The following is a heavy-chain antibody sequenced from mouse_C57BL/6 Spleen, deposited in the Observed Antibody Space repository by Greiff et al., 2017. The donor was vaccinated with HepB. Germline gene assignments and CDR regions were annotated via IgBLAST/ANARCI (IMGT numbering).Heavy chain of an antibody. CDR2: IHPNSGST. CDR3: AREGDGYYGGFAY. Sequence: VQLQQPGAELVKPGASVKLSCKASGYTFTSYWMHWVKQRPGQGLEWIGMIHPNSGSTNYNEKFKSKATLTVDKSSSTAYMQLSSLTSEDSAVYYCAREGDGYYGGFAYWGQGTLVTVSA. CDR1: GYTFTSYW. D-gene: IGHD2-3*01. J-gene: IGHJ3*01. V-gene: IGHV1-64*01.